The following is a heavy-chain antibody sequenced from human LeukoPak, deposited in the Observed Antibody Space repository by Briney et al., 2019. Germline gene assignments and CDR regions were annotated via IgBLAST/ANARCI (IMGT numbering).Heavy chain of an antibody. V-gene: IGHV1-18*01. Sequence: ASVKVSCKASGGTFSNYAISWVRQAPGQGLEWMGWISAYNGNTNYAQKLQGRVTMTTDTSTSTAYMELRSLRSDDTAVYYCARDPFWSGYYPFDYWGQGTLVTVSS. CDR2: ISAYNGNT. D-gene: IGHD3-3*01. CDR1: GGTFSNYA. CDR3: ARDPFWSGYYPFDY. J-gene: IGHJ4*02.